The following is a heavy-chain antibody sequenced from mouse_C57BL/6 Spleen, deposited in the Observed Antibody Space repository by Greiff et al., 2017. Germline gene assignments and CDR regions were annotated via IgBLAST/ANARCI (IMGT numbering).Heavy chain of an antibody. CDR1: GYSFTGYW. CDR3: ARRGGNWAYAMDY. D-gene: IGHD4-1*01. V-gene: IGHV1-9*01. J-gene: IGHJ4*01. Sequence: QVQLQQSGAELMKPGASVTLSCTATGYSFTGYWFEWLKQRPRRGLEWIGEILPGSGSTTYNEKFKGKATFHAAPSSNTAYKQLSSLTTEDSAIYDCARRGGNWAYAMDYGGQGTSVTVSS. CDR2: ILPGSGST.